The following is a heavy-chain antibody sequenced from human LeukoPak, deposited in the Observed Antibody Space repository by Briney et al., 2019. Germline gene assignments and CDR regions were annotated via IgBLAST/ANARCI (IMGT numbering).Heavy chain of an antibody. J-gene: IGHJ4*02. Sequence: GESLKISCKGSGYSFTSYWIGWVRQMPGKGLEWMGIIYPGDSDTRYSPSFQGQVTISADKSISTAYLQWSSLKASDTAMYYCARRGFFLPAEGDGYYFDYWGQGTLVTVSS. D-gene: IGHD5-24*01. V-gene: IGHV5-51*01. CDR3: ARRGFFLPAEGDGYYFDY. CDR2: IYPGDSDT. CDR1: GYSFTSYW.